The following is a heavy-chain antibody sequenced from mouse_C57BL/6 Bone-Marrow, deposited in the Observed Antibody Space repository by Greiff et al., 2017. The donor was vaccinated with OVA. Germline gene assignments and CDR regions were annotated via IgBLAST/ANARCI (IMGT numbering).Heavy chain of an antibody. CDR3: ARWDYGSSYSWFAY. D-gene: IGHD1-1*01. CDR1: GYTFTSYW. Sequence: VQLQQPGAELVKPGASVKLSCKASGYTFTSYWMHWVKQRPGQGLEWIGMIHPNSGSTNYNEKFKSKATLTVDKSSSTAYMQLSSLTSEDSAVYYCARWDYGSSYSWFAYWGQGTLVTVSA. J-gene: IGHJ3*01. V-gene: IGHV1-64*01. CDR2: IHPNSGST.